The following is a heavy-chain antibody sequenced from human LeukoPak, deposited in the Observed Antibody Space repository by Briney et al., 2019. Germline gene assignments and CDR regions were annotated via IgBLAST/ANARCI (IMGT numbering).Heavy chain of an antibody. CDR1: GFTFSSYW. J-gene: IGHJ4*02. CDR2: IKQDGSEK. V-gene: IGHV3-7*03. D-gene: IGHD3-22*01. CDR3: AREDSSGTRPVDY. Sequence: GGSLRLSCAASGFTFSSYWMSWARQAPGKGLEWVANIKQDGSEKYYVDSVKGRFTISRDNAKNSLYLQMNSLRAEDTAVYYCAREDSSGTRPVDYWGQGTLVTVSS.